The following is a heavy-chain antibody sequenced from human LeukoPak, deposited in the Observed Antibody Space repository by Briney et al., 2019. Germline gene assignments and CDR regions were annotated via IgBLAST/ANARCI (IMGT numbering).Heavy chain of an antibody. J-gene: IGHJ4*01. Sequence: SETLSLTCTVSGGSISSYYWSWIRQPPGKGLEWIGYIYYSGSTNYNPSLKSRVTISVDTSKNQFSLKLSSVTAADTAVYYCARDVSLGFWSGYSDYWGHGTLVAVAS. CDR1: GGSISSYY. D-gene: IGHD3-3*01. CDR2: IYYSGST. CDR3: ARDVSLGFWSGYSDY. V-gene: IGHV4-59*01.